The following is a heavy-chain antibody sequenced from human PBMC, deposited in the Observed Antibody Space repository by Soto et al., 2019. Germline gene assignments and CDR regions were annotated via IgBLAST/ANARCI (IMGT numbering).Heavy chain of an antibody. V-gene: IGHV3-53*01. CDR1: GFTVKGNY. J-gene: IGHJ4*02. Sequence: QAGGSLRPSCAPSGFTVKGNYVGWARQASGRGMEWVSIIFSAGMTYYTDSVKGRFTISKDISKNTLSLQMNSLRADDTAVYFCAGAYSYNYAFDYWRLGTPVTVSS. D-gene: IGHD1-1*01. CDR2: IFSAGMT. CDR3: AGAYSYNYAFDY.